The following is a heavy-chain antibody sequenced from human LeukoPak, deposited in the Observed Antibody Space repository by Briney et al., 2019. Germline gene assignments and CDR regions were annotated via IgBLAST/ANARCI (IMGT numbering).Heavy chain of an antibody. J-gene: IGHJ4*02. Sequence: GGSLRLSCAASGFTFSSYGMHWVRQAPGKGLEWVAFIRYDGSNKYYADSVKGRFTISRDNSKNTLYLQMNSLRAEDTAVYYCAKLLFGVVILPIPNFDHWGQGTLVTVSS. CDR3: AKLLFGVVILPIPNFDH. V-gene: IGHV3-30*02. D-gene: IGHD3-3*01. CDR2: IRYDGSNK. CDR1: GFTFSSYG.